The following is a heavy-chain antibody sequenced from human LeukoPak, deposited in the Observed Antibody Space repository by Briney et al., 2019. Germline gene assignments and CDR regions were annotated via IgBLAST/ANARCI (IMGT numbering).Heavy chain of an antibody. J-gene: IGHJ4*02. CDR2: ISAYNGNT. CDR1: GYTFTSYG. V-gene: IGHV1-18*01. D-gene: IGHD4/OR15-4a*01. Sequence: ASVNVSCKASGYTFTSYGISWVRQAPGQGLEWMGWISAYNGNTNYAQKLQGRVTMTTDTSTSTAYMELRSLRSDDTAVYYCARDPQNVLEFDYWGQGTLVTVSS. CDR3: ARDPQNVLEFDY.